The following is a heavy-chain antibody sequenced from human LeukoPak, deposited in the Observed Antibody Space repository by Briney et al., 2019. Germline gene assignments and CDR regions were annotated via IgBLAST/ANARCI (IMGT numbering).Heavy chain of an antibody. CDR1: GGSISSYY. D-gene: IGHD3-3*01. V-gene: IGHV4-59*01. Sequence: SETLSLTCTVSGGSISSYYWSWIRQPPGKGLEWIGYIYYSGSTNYNPSLKGRVTISVDTSKNQFSLKLSSVTAADTAVYYCARDTKTGYFDLWGRGTLVTVSS. J-gene: IGHJ2*01. CDR3: ARDTKTGYFDL. CDR2: IYYSGST.